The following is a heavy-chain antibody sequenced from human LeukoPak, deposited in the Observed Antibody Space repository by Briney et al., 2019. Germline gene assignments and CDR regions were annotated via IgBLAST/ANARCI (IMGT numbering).Heavy chain of an antibody. Sequence: GGSLRPSCAASGFTFSSYGMHWVRQAPGKGLEWVAFIRYGGSNKYYADSVKGGFTISRDNSRNTLYLQMNSLRAEDTAVYYCAKDEGKTYYDFWSGYYPNEYYFDYWGQGTLDTVSS. V-gene: IGHV3-30*02. CDR2: IRYGGSNK. CDR1: GFTFSSYG. D-gene: IGHD3-3*01. CDR3: AKDEGKTYYDFWSGYYPNEYYFDY. J-gene: IGHJ4*02.